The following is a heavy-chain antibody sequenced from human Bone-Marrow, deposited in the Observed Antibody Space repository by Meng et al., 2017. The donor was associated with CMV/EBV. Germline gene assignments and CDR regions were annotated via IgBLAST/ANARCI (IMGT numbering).Heavy chain of an antibody. D-gene: IGHD2-21*01. Sequence: SETLSLTCTVSGGSISSSSYYWGWIRQPPGKGLEWIGSIYYSGSTYYNPSLKSRVTISVDTSKNQFSLKLSSVTAADTAVYYCARDRRMLSGGDCYDYWGQGTLVTVSS. J-gene: IGHJ4*02. CDR2: IYYSGST. V-gene: IGHV4-39*07. CDR1: GGSISSSSYY. CDR3: ARDRRMLSGGDCYDY.